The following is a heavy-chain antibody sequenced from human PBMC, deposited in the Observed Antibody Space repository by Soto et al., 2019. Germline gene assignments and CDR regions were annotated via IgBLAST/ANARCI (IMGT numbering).Heavy chain of an antibody. V-gene: IGHV3-30*18. CDR3: AKDMGNDYGDYGDYYYYYGMDV. CDR1: GFPFSSYG. J-gene: IGHJ6*02. Sequence: GGSLRLSCAASGFPFSSYGMHWVRQAPGRGLEWVAVISYDGSNKYYADSVKGRFTISRDNSKNTLYLQMNSLRAEDTAVYYCAKDMGNDYGDYGDYYYYYGMDVWGQGTTVTVSS. CDR2: ISYDGSNK. D-gene: IGHD4-17*01.